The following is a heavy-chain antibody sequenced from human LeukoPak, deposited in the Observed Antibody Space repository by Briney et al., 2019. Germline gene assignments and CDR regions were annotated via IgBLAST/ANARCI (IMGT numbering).Heavy chain of an antibody. CDR3: ASGGLRTGFDY. Sequence: GGSLRLSCAASGFTFSSYTMNWVHQAPGKGLEWVSSISSSSNYIYYPDSMKGRFSISRDNVKKSLYLQVNSLRAEDTAVYFCASGGLRTGFDYWGQGTLVTVSS. J-gene: IGHJ4*02. V-gene: IGHV3-21*01. CDR1: GFTFSSYT. D-gene: IGHD3-10*01. CDR2: ISSSSNYI.